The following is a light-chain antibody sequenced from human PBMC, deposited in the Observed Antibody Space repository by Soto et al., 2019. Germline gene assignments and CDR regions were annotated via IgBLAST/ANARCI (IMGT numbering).Light chain of an antibody. J-gene: IGKJ4*01. V-gene: IGKV1-12*01. CDR2: ATS. Sequence: DIQMTQSPSSVSASVGDSVTITCRASQDISRWLAWFQHKPGEAPSLLIYATSSLHTGVLSRFSGTGSGTEFALSIISLQPEDFATYYCLQGDSFPLTFGGGTKVEIK. CDR1: QDISRW. CDR3: LQGDSFPLT.